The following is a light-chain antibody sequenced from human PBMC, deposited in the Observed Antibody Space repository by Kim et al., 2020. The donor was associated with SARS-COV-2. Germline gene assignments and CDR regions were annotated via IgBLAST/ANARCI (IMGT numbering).Light chain of an antibody. CDR2: EDG. CDR1: KLDNKY. CDR3: QAWDSSTWA. Sequence: VSPGQTASNTCSGDKLDNKYSYWYQHKPGQSPVLVIYEDGKRPSGIPERFSGSNSGNTATLTISGTQAMDEADYYCQAWDSSTWAFGGGTQLTVL. J-gene: IGLJ3*02. V-gene: IGLV3-1*01.